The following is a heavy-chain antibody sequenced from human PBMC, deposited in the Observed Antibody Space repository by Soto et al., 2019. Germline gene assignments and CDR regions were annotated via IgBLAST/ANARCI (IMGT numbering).Heavy chain of an antibody. Sequence: PVKASCKASGSTFTNSALQWAGQARGQRLEWSGGNVVYNGKTNNAQKFHKRVTLTRDMSTSTAYMELSSLRFEDTAAYYCPADDLLLVAWGQGTLVTVSA. CDR2: NVVYNGKT. V-gene: IGHV1-58*01. CDR1: GSTFTNSA. J-gene: IGHJ4*02. CDR3: PADDLLLVA. D-gene: IGHD2-21*01.